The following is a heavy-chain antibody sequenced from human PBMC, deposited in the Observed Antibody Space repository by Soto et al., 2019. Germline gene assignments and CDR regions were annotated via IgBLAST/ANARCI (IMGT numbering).Heavy chain of an antibody. V-gene: IGHV3-9*01. CDR2: ISWNSGSI. Sequence: GGSLRLSCAASGFTFDDYAMHWVRQAPGKGLEWVSGISWNSGSIGYADSVKGRFTISRDNAKNSLYLQMNSLRAEDTALYYCAKVLGPYAADGVDYWGQGTLVTVSS. J-gene: IGHJ4*02. CDR1: GFTFDDYA. D-gene: IGHD2-2*01. CDR3: AKVLGPYAADGVDY.